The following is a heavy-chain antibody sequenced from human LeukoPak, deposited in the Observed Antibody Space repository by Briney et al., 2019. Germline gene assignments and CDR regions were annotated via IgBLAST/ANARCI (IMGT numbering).Heavy chain of an antibody. V-gene: IGHV1-8*01. D-gene: IGHD6-13*01. CDR1: GYTFTSYD. CDR3: ARHVWSGSWFNGVYYYYMDV. CDR2: MNPNSGNT. J-gene: IGHJ6*03. Sequence: GASVKVSCKASGYTFTSYDINWVRQATGQGLEWMGWMNPNSGNTGYAQKFQGRVTMTRNTSISTAYMELSSLRSEDTAVYYCARHVWSGSWFNGVYYYYMDVWGKGTTVTVSS.